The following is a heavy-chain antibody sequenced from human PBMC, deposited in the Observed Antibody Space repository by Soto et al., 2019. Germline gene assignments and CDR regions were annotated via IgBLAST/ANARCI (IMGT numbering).Heavy chain of an antibody. CDR2: ITWDSGSV. CDR1: GFTFDDYA. J-gene: IGHJ4*02. D-gene: IGHD3-9*01. CDR3: VKDRIRYFDWGVDY. V-gene: IGHV3-9*01. Sequence: EVQLVESGGGLVQPGRSLRLSCAASGFTFDDYAMHWVRQGPRKGLEWVSGITWDSGSVAYADSVKGRFTISRDNAKNSLNLQMNSLRAEDTALYYCVKDRIRYFDWGVDYWGQGTLVTVSS.